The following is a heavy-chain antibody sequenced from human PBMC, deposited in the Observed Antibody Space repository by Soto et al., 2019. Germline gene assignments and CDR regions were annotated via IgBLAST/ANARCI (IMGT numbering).Heavy chain of an antibody. J-gene: IGHJ4*02. CDR3: ARDGDSGSYYFDY. V-gene: IGHV3-30-3*01. D-gene: IGHD1-26*01. Sequence: QVQLVESGGGVVQPGRSLRLSCAASGFTFSSYAMHWVRQAPGKGLEWVAVISYDGSNKYYADSVKGRFTISRDNSKNTLYLQMNSLRAEDTAVYYCARDGDSGSYYFDYWGQGTLVTVSS. CDR1: GFTFSSYA. CDR2: ISYDGSNK.